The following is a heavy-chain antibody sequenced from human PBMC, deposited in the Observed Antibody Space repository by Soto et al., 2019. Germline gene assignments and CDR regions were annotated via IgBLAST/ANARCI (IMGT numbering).Heavy chain of an antibody. CDR3: AREPYDTSGYYWFVDY. D-gene: IGHD3-22*01. CDR2: INHSGST. V-gene: IGHV4-34*01. J-gene: IGHJ4*02. CDR1: GGSFSGYY. Sequence: SETPSPTCAVYGGSFSGYYWGWIRPPPGKGLEWIGEINHSGSTNYNPSLKSRVTISVDTSKNQFSLKLSSVTAADTAVYYCAREPYDTSGYYWFVDYWGQGTLVTVSS.